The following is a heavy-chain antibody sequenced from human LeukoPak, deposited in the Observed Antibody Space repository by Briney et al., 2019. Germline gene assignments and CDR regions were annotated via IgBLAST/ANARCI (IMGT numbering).Heavy chain of an antibody. J-gene: IGHJ4*02. CDR3: ARSSGWHLLLLDY. D-gene: IGHD6-25*01. Sequence: SETLSLTCTVSGGSISSSSYYWGWIRKPPGKGLEWIGSIYYSGSTYYNPSLKSRVTISVDTSKNQFSLKLNSVTAADTAVYYCARSSGWHLLLLDYWGQGTLVTVSS. CDR2: IYYSGST. V-gene: IGHV4-39*01. CDR1: GGSISSSSYY.